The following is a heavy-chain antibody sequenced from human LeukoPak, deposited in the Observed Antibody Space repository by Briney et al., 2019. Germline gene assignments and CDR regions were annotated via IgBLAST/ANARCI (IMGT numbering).Heavy chain of an antibody. D-gene: IGHD2-8*01. V-gene: IGHV4-31*03. CDR3: ARQPSYYCTNGVCYAGVLDY. Sequence: SRTLSLTCTVSGGSISSGGYYWSWLRQHPGKGLEWIGYIYYSGSTYYNPSLKSRVTISVDTSKNQFSLKLSSVTAADTAVYYCARQPSYYCTNGVCYAGVLDYWGQGTLVTVSS. J-gene: IGHJ4*02. CDR1: GGSISSGGYY. CDR2: IYYSGST.